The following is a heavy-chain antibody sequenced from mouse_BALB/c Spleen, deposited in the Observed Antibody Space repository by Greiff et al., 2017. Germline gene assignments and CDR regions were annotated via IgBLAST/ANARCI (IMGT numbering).Heavy chain of an antibody. CDR2: ISSGGST. V-gene: IGHV5-6-5*01. Sequence: EVQRVESGGGLVKPGGSPKLSCAASGFTFSSYAMSWVRQTPEKRLEWVASISSGGSTYYPDSVKGRFTISRDNARNILYLQMSSLRSEDTAMYYCARDYGNYFFDYWGQGTTLTVSS. J-gene: IGHJ2*01. D-gene: IGHD2-1*01. CDR3: ARDYGNYFFDY. CDR1: GFTFSSYA.